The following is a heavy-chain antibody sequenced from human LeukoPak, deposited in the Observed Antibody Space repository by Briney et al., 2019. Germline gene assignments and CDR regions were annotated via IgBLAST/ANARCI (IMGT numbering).Heavy chain of an antibody. CDR1: GFTFSNYN. CDR2: ISSSNNYI. Sequence: GGSLRLSCAASGFTFSNYNMNWVRQAPGKGLEWVSSISSSNNYIYYADSVKGRFTISRDNAKNSLYLQMNSLRAKDTAVYYCARRSPNYYFDYWGQGTPVTVSS. J-gene: IGHJ4*02. V-gene: IGHV3-21*01. CDR3: ARRSPNYYFDY.